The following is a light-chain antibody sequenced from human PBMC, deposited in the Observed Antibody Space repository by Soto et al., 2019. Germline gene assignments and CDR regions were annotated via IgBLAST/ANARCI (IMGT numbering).Light chain of an antibody. CDR1: SSNIGNNY. Sequence: QSVLTQTPSVSAAPGQKVIISCSGSSSNIGNNYVSWYQQLPGTAPKLLIFDNNKRPSGIPDRFSGSKSGASATLGITGLQTGDEADYYCGTWDSSLSGMVFGGGTKLTVL. CDR3: GTWDSSLSGMV. V-gene: IGLV1-51*01. J-gene: IGLJ2*01. CDR2: DNN.